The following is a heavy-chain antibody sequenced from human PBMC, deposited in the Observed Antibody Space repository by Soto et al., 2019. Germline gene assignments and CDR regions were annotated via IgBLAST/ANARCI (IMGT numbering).Heavy chain of an antibody. CDR2: INQDGSER. V-gene: IGHV3-7*01. Sequence: EVQLVESGGGLVQPGGSLRLSCAASGFTFSTCWMMWVRQAPGKGLEWVANINQDGSERYYVDSVKGRFTISRDNAKNSLDLQMNGLRAEDTAGYDCVKEKRGSYGGQGTLVTVPS. CDR3: VKEKRGSY. D-gene: IGHD3-10*01. J-gene: IGHJ4*02. CDR1: GFTFSTCW.